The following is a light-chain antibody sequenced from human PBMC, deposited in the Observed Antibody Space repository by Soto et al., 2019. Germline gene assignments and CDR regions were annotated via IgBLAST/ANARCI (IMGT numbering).Light chain of an antibody. CDR2: EVS. CDR1: SSDVGSYNL. Sequence: QSALTQAASVSGSPGQSITISCTGTSSDVGSYNLVSWYQQHPGKAPKLMIYEVSKRPSGLSNRFSGSKSGNTASLTISGLQAEDEADYYCCSYAGSRTPLISGTGTKLTVL. CDR3: CSYAGSRTPLI. V-gene: IGLV2-23*02. J-gene: IGLJ1*01.